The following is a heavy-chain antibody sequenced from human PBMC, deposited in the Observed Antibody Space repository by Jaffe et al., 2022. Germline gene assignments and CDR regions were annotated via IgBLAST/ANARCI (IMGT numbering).Heavy chain of an antibody. D-gene: IGHD3-22*01. Sequence: EVQLLESGGDLVQPGGSLRLSCAGSGFLFRGYTMTWVRQPPGKGLEWVSSIYGSGGSRTFYADSVKGRFTISRDDSGSTLYLQMNSLRAEDTAMYYCAKDRKDDNYWDFDYWGQGTLVTVSP. CDR3: AKDRKDDNYWDFDY. CDR1: GFLFRGYT. V-gene: IGHV3-23*01. J-gene: IGHJ4*02. CDR2: IYGSGGSRT.